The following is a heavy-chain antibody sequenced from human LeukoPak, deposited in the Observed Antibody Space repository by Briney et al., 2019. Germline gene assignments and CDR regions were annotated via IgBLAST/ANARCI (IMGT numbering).Heavy chain of an antibody. D-gene: IGHD3-10*01. CDR3: ARMELITMVRGVTGWFDP. Sequence: PSETLSLTCTVSGGSISSHYWSWIRQPPGKGLEWIGYIYYSRSTNYNPSLKSRVTISVDTSKNQFSLKLSSVTAADTAVYYCARMELITMVRGVTGWFDPWGQGTLVTVSS. J-gene: IGHJ5*02. CDR1: GGSISSHY. CDR2: IYYSRST. V-gene: IGHV4-59*11.